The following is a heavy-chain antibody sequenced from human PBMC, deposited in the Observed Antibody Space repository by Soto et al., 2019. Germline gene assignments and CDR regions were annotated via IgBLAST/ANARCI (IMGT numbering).Heavy chain of an antibody. CDR3: ASAPIVEPTLHYSFYY. Sequence: GESLTLSCSASGFTVSSNYISWVCHAPEQGMELVSVIYIGGSAHYADSLKRRFPISRDSSTNTLYLHLNSLTANATAVYYCASAPIVEPTLHYSFYY. CDR2: IYIGGSA. CDR1: GFTVSSNY. D-gene: IGHD1-26*01. V-gene: IGHV3-66*01. J-gene: IGHJ6*03.